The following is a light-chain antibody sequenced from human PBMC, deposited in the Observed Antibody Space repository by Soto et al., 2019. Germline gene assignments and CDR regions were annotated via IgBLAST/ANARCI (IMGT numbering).Light chain of an antibody. Sequence: QSALTQPASVSGSPGQSITISCTGTSSDVGGYNYVSWYQQHPGKAPKLVIYDVSNRPSGVSNRFSGSKSGNTASLTISGLQAEDEADYYCNSYTSSSTYVFGTGTKRTVL. J-gene: IGLJ1*01. CDR1: SSDVGGYNY. CDR3: NSYTSSSTYV. V-gene: IGLV2-14*01. CDR2: DVS.